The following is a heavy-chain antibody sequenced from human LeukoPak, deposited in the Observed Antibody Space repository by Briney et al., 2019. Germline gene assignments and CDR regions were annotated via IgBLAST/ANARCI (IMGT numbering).Heavy chain of an antibody. CDR1: GFTFSNAW. CDR2: IKSKTDGGTT. V-gene: IGHV3-15*01. D-gene: IGHD3-22*01. Sequence: GGSPRLSCAASGFTFSNAWMSWVRQAPGKGLEWVGRIKSKTDGGTTDYAAPVKGRFTISRDDSKNTLYLQMNSLKTEDTAVYYCTTDTYYYDSSGYYYCDYWGQGTLVTVSS. J-gene: IGHJ4*02. CDR3: TTDTYYYDSSGYYYCDY.